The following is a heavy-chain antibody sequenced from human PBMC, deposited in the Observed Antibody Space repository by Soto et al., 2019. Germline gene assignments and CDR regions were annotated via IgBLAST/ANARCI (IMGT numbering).Heavy chain of an antibody. CDR2: IYYSGST. CDR3: ARSRVCYYYVGDYYYGLYF. CDR1: GGTISRYY. D-gene: IGHD5-12*01. J-gene: IGHJ6*04. Sequence: SLTNTCSGGTISRYYWSWSRQPPGQGLEWIGYIYYSGSTNYKPSLKSRVTISVDTSKNQFSLKLSSVTAADTAVYYGARSRVCYYYVGDYYYGLYFWAKRAKIPVYS. V-gene: IGHV4-59*01.